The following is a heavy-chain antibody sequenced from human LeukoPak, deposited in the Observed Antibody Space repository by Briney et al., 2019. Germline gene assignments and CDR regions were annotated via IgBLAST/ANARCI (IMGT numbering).Heavy chain of an antibody. CDR1: GFTLTNAW. J-gene: IGHJ4*02. D-gene: IGHD5/OR15-5a*01. CDR3: TTVNVVSTSDV. Sequence: GGSLRLSCVVSGFTLTNAWMRWVRLAPGKGLEWVGRIKGKTAGGTTDYAAPVKGRFTISGDDSKNMMYLHMNSLKTEDTAVYYCTTVNVVSTSDVWGQGTLVTVSS. V-gene: IGHV3-15*01. CDR2: IKGKTAGGTT.